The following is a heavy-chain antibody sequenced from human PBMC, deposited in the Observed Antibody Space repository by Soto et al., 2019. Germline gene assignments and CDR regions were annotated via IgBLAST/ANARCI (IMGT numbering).Heavy chain of an antibody. CDR1: GYTFTSYY. Sequence: RASVKVSCKASGYTFTSYYMHWVRQAPGQGLEWMGIINPSGGSTSYAQKFQGRITMTRDTSTSTVYMELSSLRSEDTAVYYCARAVTMVRGVISYYFDYWGQGTLVTVSS. CDR3: ARAVTMVRGVISYYFDY. D-gene: IGHD3-10*01. J-gene: IGHJ4*02. CDR2: INPSGGST. V-gene: IGHV1-46*03.